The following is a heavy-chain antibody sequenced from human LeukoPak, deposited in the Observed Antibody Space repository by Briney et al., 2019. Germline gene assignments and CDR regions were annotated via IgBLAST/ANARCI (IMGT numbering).Heavy chain of an antibody. CDR1: GFTFSNYW. Sequence: PGGSLRLSCAASGFTFSNYWMTWIRQTPEKGLEWVASIKNDETGVHYVDSVKGRFTISRDNAKNSLYLQMNSLRAEDTAVYYCARSWLIVGATPPTDVWGQGTTVSVSS. CDR3: ARSWLIVGATPPTDV. J-gene: IGHJ6*02. V-gene: IGHV3-7*01. CDR2: IKNDETGV. D-gene: IGHD1-26*01.